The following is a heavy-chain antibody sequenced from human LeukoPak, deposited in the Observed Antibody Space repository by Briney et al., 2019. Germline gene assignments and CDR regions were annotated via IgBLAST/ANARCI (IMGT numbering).Heavy chain of an antibody. CDR1: GFTFSSYG. CDR2: ISYDGSNK. J-gene: IGHJ4*02. Sequence: PGRSLRLSCAASGFTFSSYGMHWVRQAPGKGLEWVAVISYDGSNKYYADSVKGRFTISRDNSKNTLYLQMNSLRAEDTAVYYCAKVFSIDMVRGVTNYFDYWGQGTLVTVSS. CDR3: AKVFSIDMVRGVTNYFDY. V-gene: IGHV3-30*18. D-gene: IGHD3-10*01.